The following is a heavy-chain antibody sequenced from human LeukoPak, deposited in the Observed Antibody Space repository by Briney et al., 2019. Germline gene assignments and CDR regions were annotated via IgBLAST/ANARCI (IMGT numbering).Heavy chain of an antibody. CDR1: GFTFSSYA. Sequence: GGSLRLSCAASGFTFSSYAMSWVRQAPGKGLEWVSGISGSGDNTYYADSVKGRFTISRDNSKNTLYVQVDSLGTEDTAAYYYAKGSYYDSSGSFYFDYWGQGTLVTVSS. V-gene: IGHV3-23*01. CDR2: ISGSGDNT. D-gene: IGHD3-22*01. CDR3: AKGSYYDSSGSFYFDY. J-gene: IGHJ4*02.